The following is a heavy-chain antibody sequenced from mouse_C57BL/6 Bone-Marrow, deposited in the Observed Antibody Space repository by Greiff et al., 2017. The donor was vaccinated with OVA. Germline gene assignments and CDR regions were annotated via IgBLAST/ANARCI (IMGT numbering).Heavy chain of an antibody. Sequence: EVQLVESGGGLVQPGGSLSLSCAASGFTFTDYYMSWVRQPPGKALEWLGFIRNKANGYTTEYSASVKGRFTISRDNSQSILYLQMNALRAEDSATYYCRVYYYGSSLYYAMDYWGQGTSVTVSS. CDR3: RVYYYGSSLYYAMDY. D-gene: IGHD1-1*01. CDR1: GFTFTDYY. V-gene: IGHV7-3*01. J-gene: IGHJ4*01. CDR2: IRNKANGYTT.